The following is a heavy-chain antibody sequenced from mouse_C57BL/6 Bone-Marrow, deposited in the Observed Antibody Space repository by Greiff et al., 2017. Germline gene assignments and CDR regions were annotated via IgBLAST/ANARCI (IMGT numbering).Heavy chain of an antibody. Sequence: VQRVESGPELVKPGASVKISCKASGYAFSSSWMNWVKQRPGKGLEWIGRIYPGDGDTNYNGKFKGKATLTADKPSSTAYMQLSSLTSEDSAVYFCALGRGPYYYFDVWGTGTTVTVSS. CDR3: ALGRGPYYYFDV. J-gene: IGHJ1*03. CDR1: GYAFSSSW. CDR2: IYPGDGDT. D-gene: IGHD4-1*01. V-gene: IGHV1-82*01.